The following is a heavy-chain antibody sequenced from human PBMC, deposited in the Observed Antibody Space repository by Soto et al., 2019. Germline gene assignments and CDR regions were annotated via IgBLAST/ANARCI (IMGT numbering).Heavy chain of an antibody. D-gene: IGHD5-18*01. Sequence: SETLSLTCAVYGGSFSGYYWSWIRQPPGKGLEWIGEINHSGSTNYNPSLKSRVTISVDTSKNQFSLKLSSVTAADTAVYYCARGGGYSYGYKHYYYGMDVWGQGTTVTVSS. CDR1: GGSFSGYY. J-gene: IGHJ6*02. V-gene: IGHV4-34*01. CDR2: INHSGST. CDR3: ARGGGYSYGYKHYYYGMDV.